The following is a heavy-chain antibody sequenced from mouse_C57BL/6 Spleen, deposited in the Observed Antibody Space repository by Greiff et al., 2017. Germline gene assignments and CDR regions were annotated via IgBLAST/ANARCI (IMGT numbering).Heavy chain of an antibody. Sequence: EVQGVESGGGLVKPGGSLKLSCAASGFTFSSYTMSWVRQTPEKRLEWVATISGGGGNTYYPDSVKGRFTISRDNAKNTLYLQMSSLRSEDTALYYCARQSTMVTHFDYWGQGTTLTVSS. CDR2: ISGGGGNT. D-gene: IGHD2-2*01. V-gene: IGHV5-9*01. CDR3: ARQSTMVTHFDY. CDR1: GFTFSSYT. J-gene: IGHJ2*01.